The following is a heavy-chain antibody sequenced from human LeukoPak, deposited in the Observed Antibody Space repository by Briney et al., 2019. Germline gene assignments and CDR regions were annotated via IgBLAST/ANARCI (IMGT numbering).Heavy chain of an antibody. Sequence: PSETLSLTCTVSGGSISSYYWSWIRQSPGKGLEWIGYISYSGSTNYNPSLKSRVTISVDTSKNQFSLRLRSVAAADTAVYYCARTAGATSTSFDYWGQGTLVTVSS. CDR3: ARTAGATSTSFDY. J-gene: IGHJ4*02. CDR1: GGSISSYY. D-gene: IGHD1-26*01. V-gene: IGHV4-59*08. CDR2: ISYSGST.